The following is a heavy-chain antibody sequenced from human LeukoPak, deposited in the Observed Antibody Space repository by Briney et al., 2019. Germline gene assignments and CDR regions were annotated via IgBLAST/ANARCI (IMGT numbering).Heavy chain of an antibody. V-gene: IGHV3-23*01. CDR3: AKAPVTSCRGAFCYPFDY. CDR1: GFTLRSYE. J-gene: IGHJ4*02. CDR2: IDYSGGSS. D-gene: IGHD2-15*01. Sequence: GGSLRLSCTVSGFTLRSYEMSWSRQAPGKGLEWVSSIDYSGGSSYYAASVRGRFTISRDTSRSTLYLQMNSLRAEGAAVYYCAKAPVTSCRGAFCYPFDYWGQGTLVTVSS.